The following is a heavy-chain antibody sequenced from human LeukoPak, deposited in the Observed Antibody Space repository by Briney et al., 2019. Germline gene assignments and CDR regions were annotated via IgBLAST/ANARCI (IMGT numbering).Heavy chain of an antibody. J-gene: IGHJ4*02. CDR2: IT. CDR3: ARGYDSSGQTGRYYFDH. CDR1: GGSISSGGYY. Sequence: SETLSLTCTVSGGSISSGGYYWSWIRQPPGKGLEWIGYITYYNPSLKSRVTISVDRSKNQFSLKMSSVTAADTAVYYCARGYDSSGQTGRYYFDHWGQGTLVTVSS. D-gene: IGHD3-22*01. V-gene: IGHV4-30-2*01.